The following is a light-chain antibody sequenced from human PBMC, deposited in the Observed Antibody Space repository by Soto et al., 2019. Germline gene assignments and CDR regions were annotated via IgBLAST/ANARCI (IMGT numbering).Light chain of an antibody. V-gene: IGLV2-14*01. CDR3: DSYTSSSSYV. J-gene: IGLJ1*01. CDR1: GSDVGGYRY. CDR2: DVS. Sequence: QSVLTQPASVSGSPGQSIAISCTGTGSDVGGYRYVSWYHQHPGKAPKLIIYDVSNRPSGVSDRFSGSKSGNTASLTISGLQSEDEADYYCDSYTSSSSYVFGTGTKVTVL.